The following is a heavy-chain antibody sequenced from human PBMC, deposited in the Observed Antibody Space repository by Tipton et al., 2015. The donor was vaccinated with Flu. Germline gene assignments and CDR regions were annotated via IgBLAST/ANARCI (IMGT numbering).Heavy chain of an antibody. Sequence: VQLVPSGGGLIQPGGSLRLSCAASGFTVSSNYMSWVRQAPGKGLEWVSVIYSGGSTYYADSVKGRFTISRDNSKNTLYLQMNSLRAEDTAVYYCARGPRGGNGYFDYWGQGTLVTVSS. CDR3: ARGPRGGNGYFDY. J-gene: IGHJ4*02. CDR1: GFTVSSNY. CDR2: IYSGGST. D-gene: IGHD3-16*01. V-gene: IGHV3-53*01.